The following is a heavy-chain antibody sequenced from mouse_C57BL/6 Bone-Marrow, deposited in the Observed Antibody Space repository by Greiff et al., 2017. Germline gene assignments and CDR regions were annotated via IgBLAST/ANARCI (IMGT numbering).Heavy chain of an antibody. J-gene: IGHJ4*01. Sequence: VQLQQSGAELARPGASVKLSCKASGYTFTSYGISWVKQRTGQGLEWIGEIYPRSGNTYYNEKFKGKATLTADKSSSTAYMQLSSLTTEDSAIYYCGGAMDYWGQGTSVTVSS. CDR3: GGAMDY. V-gene: IGHV1-81*01. CDR1: GYTFTSYG. CDR2: IYPRSGNT.